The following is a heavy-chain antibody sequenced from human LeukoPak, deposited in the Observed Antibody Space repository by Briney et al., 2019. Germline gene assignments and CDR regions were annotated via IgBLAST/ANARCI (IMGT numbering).Heavy chain of an antibody. CDR2: ISGSGGST. D-gene: IGHD3-16*01. V-gene: IGHV3-23*01. CDR3: AKAAEIMITFGGVGANFDY. CDR1: GFTFGSYA. J-gene: IGHJ4*02. Sequence: PGGSLRLSCAASGFTFGSYAMSWVRQAPGKGLEWVSAISGSGGSTYYADSVKGRFTISRDNSKNTLYLQMNSLRAEDTAVYYCAKAAEIMITFGGVGANFDYWGQGTLVTVSS.